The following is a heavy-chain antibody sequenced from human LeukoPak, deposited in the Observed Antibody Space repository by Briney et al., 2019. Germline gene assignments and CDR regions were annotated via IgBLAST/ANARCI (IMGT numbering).Heavy chain of an antibody. Sequence: GGSLRLSCAASGLTFSGYDMHWVRQAPGKGPEWVAVMSYGGQNERYADSVKGRFTISRDNSKNTLYLQMNSLRAEDTAVYYCAKAYSGSYLRLIYYGMDVWGQGTTVTVSS. D-gene: IGHD1-26*01. CDR2: MSYGGQNE. CDR3: AKAYSGSYLRLIYYGMDV. CDR1: GLTFSGYD. V-gene: IGHV3-30*18. J-gene: IGHJ6*02.